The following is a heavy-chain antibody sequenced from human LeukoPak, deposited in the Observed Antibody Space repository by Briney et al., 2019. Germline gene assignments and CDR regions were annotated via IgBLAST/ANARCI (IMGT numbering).Heavy chain of an antibody. CDR3: AKGTHSSSWHWYDP. D-gene: IGHD6-13*01. CDR1: GFTFNKSW. CDR2: IKEDGTQK. V-gene: IGHV3-7*03. Sequence: PGGSLRLSCAASGFTFNKSWMSWVRQAPGKGPEWVANIKEDGTQKYYVDSVRGRFTISRDNAENSLYLQMNSLRGEDTAIYYCAKGTHSSSWHWYDPWGQGTLVTVSS. J-gene: IGHJ5*02.